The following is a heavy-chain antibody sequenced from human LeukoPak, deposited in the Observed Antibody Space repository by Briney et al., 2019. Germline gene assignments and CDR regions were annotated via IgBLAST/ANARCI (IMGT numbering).Heavy chain of an antibody. V-gene: IGHV4-31*03. CDR2: IADSGRT. CDR3: ARGFKKRFEESWIGY. J-gene: IGHJ4*02. D-gene: IGHD3-10*01. CDR1: GGSISGGGYL. Sequence: SETLSLTCTVSGGSISGGGYLWNWIRQRPGKGLDWIGYIADSGRTYFHPSLKSRVTISVDTSQNQFSLTLTSVSAADTAVYYCARGFKKRFEESWIGYWGQGTLVTVSS.